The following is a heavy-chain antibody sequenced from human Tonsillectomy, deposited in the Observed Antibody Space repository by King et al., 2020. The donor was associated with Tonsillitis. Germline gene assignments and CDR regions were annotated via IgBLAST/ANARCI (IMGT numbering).Heavy chain of an antibody. CDR1: GFTFRDYA. D-gene: IGHD1-14*01. CDR2: IYSAYGST. CDR3: AKTLSASTYREPRPYDY. Sequence: VQLVESGGGLVQPGGSLRLSCIASGFTFRDYAMSWVRQAPGKGLEWVSVIYSAYGSTYYADSVKGRFTISTDISKNMLYLQMNSLRPEDTAVYYCAKTLSASTYREPRPYDYWGQGALVTVSS. J-gene: IGHJ4*02. V-gene: IGHV3-23*03.